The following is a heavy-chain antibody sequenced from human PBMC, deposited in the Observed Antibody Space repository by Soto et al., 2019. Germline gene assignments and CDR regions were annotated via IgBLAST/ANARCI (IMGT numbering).Heavy chain of an antibody. J-gene: IGHJ4*02. CDR2: INRDGSEK. CDR1: GFTFSSYW. CDR3: AGALVVVVPTLLAY. D-gene: IGHD2-2*01. V-gene: IGHV3-7*01. Sequence: LRLSCAASGFTFSSYWMSWVRQAPGKGLEWVANINRDGSEKNYLDSVKGRFTISRDNAKNSLFLQMNSLRAEDTAVYYCAGALVVVVPTLLAYWGQGTRVTVSS.